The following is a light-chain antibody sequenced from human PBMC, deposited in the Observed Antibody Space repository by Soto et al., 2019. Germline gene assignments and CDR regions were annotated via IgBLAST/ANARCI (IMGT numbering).Light chain of an antibody. CDR2: WAS. Sequence: DIVMTQSPDSLAVSLGERATINCKSSQSVLYSSNNKNYLAWYQQKPGQPPKLLIYWASTRESGVPDRFSGSGSGTDFTLTISSLQTEDVALYYCQQYHTTPWTFGQGTEVEIK. J-gene: IGKJ1*01. CDR3: QQYHTTPWT. V-gene: IGKV4-1*01. CDR1: QSVLYSSNNKNY.